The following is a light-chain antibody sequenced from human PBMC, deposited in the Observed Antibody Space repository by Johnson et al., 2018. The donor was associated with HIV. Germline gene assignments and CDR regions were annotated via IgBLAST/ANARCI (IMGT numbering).Light chain of an antibody. CDR2: SNN. V-gene: IGLV1-44*01. J-gene: IGLJ1*01. CDR1: SSNIGNNY. CDR3: AAWDDSLKGYV. Sequence: QAVLTQPPSVSAAPGQKVTISCSGSSSNIGNNYVSWYQQLPGTAPKLLIYSNNQRPSGVPDRFSGSKSGTSASLAISGLQSEAAADYYCAAWDDSLKGYVIGTVTKVTVL.